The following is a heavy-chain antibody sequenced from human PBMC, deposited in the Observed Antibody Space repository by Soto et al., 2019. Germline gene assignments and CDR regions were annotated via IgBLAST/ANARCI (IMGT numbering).Heavy chain of an antibody. CDR1: GFTFSNAW. CDR2: IKSKTDGGTT. J-gene: IGHJ6*02. CDR3: TTDHRVQYSYYGMDV. D-gene: IGHD1-1*01. Sequence: NPGGSLRLSCAASGFTFSNAWMNWVRQAPGKGLEWVGRIKSKTDGGTTDYAAPVKGRFTISRDDSKNTLYLQMNSLKTEDTAVYYCTTDHRVQYSYYGMDVWGQATTITVSS. V-gene: IGHV3-15*07.